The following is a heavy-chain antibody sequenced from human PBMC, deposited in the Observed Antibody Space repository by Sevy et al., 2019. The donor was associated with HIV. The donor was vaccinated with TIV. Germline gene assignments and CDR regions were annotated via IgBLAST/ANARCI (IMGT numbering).Heavy chain of an antibody. V-gene: IGHV3-21*01. CDR2: ISSSSSYI. CDR1: GFTFSSYS. D-gene: IGHD6-13*01. Sequence: GGSLRLSCAASGFTFSSYSMNWARQAPGKGLEWVSSISSSSSYIYYADSVKGRFTISRDNAKNSLYLQMNSLRAEDTAVYYCARDSQAEFDPWGQGTLVTVSS. CDR3: ARDSQAEFDP. J-gene: IGHJ5*02.